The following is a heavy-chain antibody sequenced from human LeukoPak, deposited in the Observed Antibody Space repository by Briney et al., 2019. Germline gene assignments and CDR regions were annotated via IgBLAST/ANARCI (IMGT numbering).Heavy chain of an antibody. D-gene: IGHD3-10*01. CDR1: GDSTSSNIYY. V-gene: IGHV4-39*01. CDR2: IYYSGTT. Sequence: PSETLSLTCTVSGDSTSSNIYYWGWIRQPPGKGLEWIGSIYYSGTTYYNPSLKSRVTISVDASKKQFCLSLSSVTAADTAVYYCARNGGYYGSGSYSFFDYWGQGTLVTVSS. CDR3: ARNGGYYGSGSYSFFDY. J-gene: IGHJ4*02.